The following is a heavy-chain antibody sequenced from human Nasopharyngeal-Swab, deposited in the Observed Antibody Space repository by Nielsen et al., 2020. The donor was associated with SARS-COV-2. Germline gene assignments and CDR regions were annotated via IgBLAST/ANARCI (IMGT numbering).Heavy chain of an antibody. V-gene: IGHV3-9*01. J-gene: IGHJ4*02. CDR2: ICWNSGSI. D-gene: IGHD6-19*01. Sequence: SLKISCAASGFTFDDYAMHWVRQAPGKGLEWVSGICWNSGSIGYADSVKGRFTISRDNAKNSLYLQMNSLRAEDTALYYCAKDNIAVAGLPDYWGQGTLVTVSS. CDR1: GFTFDDYA. CDR3: AKDNIAVAGLPDY.